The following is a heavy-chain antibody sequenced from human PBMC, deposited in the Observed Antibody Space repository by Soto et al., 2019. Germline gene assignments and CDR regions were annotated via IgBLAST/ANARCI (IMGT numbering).Heavy chain of an antibody. J-gene: IGHJ6*02. CDR2: ISAYNGNT. D-gene: IGHD3-22*01. Sequence: QVQLVQSGAEVKKPGASVKVSCKASGYTFTSYGISWVRQATGQGLEWMGWISAYNGNTNYAQKLQGRVTMTTDTSTSKAYMELRSLRSDDTAVYYCARVGYYDSSGYYYYYYGMDVWGQGTTVTVSS. V-gene: IGHV1-18*01. CDR3: ARVGYYDSSGYYYYYYGMDV. CDR1: GYTFTSYG.